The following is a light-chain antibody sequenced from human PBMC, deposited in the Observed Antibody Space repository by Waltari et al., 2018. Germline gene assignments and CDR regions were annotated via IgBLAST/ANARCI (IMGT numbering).Light chain of an antibody. CDR3: QQHYSSPRT. Sequence: DIVMTQSPNSLALSLGERATINCKSGQSVLSSSNNKNYLSWYQQKTGQPPKLLIYWAATRQSGVPDRFSCSGSGTDFTLTISSLQAEDVAVYYCQQHYSSPRTFGQGTKVEVK. CDR2: WAA. CDR1: QSVLSSSNNKNY. J-gene: IGKJ1*01. V-gene: IGKV4-1*01.